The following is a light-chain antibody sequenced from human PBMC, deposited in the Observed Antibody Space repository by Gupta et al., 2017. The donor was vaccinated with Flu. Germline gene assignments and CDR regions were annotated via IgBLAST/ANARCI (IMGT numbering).Light chain of an antibody. CDR1: SSDVGGYNY. CDR3: SSYTSSSTYVV. J-gene: IGLJ2*01. V-gene: IGLV2-14*01. Sequence: SALTQPASVSGSPGQSITISCTGTSSDVGGYNYVSWYQQHPGKAPKLMIYEVSNRPSGVAHRFSGSKSGNTASLTISGLQAEDEADYYCSSYTSSSTYVVFGGGTKLTVL. CDR2: EVS.